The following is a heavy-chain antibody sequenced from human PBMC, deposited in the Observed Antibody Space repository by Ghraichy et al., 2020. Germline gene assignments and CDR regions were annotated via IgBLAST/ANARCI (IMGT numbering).Heavy chain of an antibody. CDR1: GDSVSSNSAA. CDR3: ARDGGQAAGAWGSDAFDI. D-gene: IGHD2-15*01. Sequence: SQTLSLTCAISGDSVSSNSAAWNWIRQSPSRGLEWLGRTYYRSKWYNDYTVSVKSRITINPDTSKNQFSLQLNSVTPEDTAVYYCARDGGQAAGAWGSDAFDIWGQGTMVTVSS. CDR2: TYYRSKWYN. V-gene: IGHV6-1*01. J-gene: IGHJ3*02.